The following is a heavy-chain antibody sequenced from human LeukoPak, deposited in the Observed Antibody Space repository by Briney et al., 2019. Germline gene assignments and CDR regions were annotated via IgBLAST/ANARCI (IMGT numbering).Heavy chain of an antibody. D-gene: IGHD3-10*01. CDR2: INPNTSST. Sequence: ASLKLSCKASGYTFTGFYMHWVRQAPGQGLEWMGWINPNTSSTNYAQKLQGRVTMTRDTSITTAYMELSRLTSDDTAVYYCASLGDFFGSGSYAPFDYWGQGSLVTVSS. CDR3: ASLGDFFGSGSYAPFDY. CDR1: GYTFTGFY. J-gene: IGHJ4*02. V-gene: IGHV1-2*02.